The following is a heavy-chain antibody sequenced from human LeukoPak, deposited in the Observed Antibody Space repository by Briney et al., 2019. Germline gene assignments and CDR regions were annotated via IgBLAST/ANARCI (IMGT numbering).Heavy chain of an antibody. CDR2: ISGSGGST. CDR3: AKGAAAGKVDWFDP. CDR1: GFTFSSYA. J-gene: IGHJ5*02. Sequence: GGSLRLSCAASGFTFSSYAMSWVRQAPGKGLEWVSAISGSGGSTYYADSVKGRFTIFRDTSMNTLFLQMNSLGAEDTAVYYCAKGAAAGKVDWFDPWGQGTLVTVSS. V-gene: IGHV3-23*01. D-gene: IGHD6-13*01.